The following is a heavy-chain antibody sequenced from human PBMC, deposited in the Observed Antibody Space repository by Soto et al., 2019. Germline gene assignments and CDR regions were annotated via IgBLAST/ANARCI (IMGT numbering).Heavy chain of an antibody. Sequence: GGSLRLSCAASGFTFSSYAMSWVRQAPGKGLEWVSAISGSGGSTFYADSVKGRFTIHRDTSKNTLYLQMNSLRAEDTAVYFCERYCGAASCYHGMDVWGQGTTVTVSS. D-gene: IGHD2-15*01. CDR3: ERYCGAASCYHGMDV. CDR2: ISGSGGST. CDR1: GFTFSSYA. J-gene: IGHJ6*02. V-gene: IGHV3-23*01.